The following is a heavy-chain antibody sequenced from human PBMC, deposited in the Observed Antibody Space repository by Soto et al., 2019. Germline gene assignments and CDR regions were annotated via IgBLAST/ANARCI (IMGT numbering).Heavy chain of an antibody. CDR2: TYSGGST. CDR3: ARGPHYSNLDY. V-gene: IGHV3-53*01. J-gene: IGHJ4*02. Sequence: GSLRLSCAASGFTVSRNYMSWVRQAPGKGLEWVSVTYSGGSTYYADSVKGRFTISRDNSKNTLYLQMNSLRAEDTAVYYCARGPHYSNLDYWGQGTLVTVSS. CDR1: GFTVSRNY. D-gene: IGHD4-4*01.